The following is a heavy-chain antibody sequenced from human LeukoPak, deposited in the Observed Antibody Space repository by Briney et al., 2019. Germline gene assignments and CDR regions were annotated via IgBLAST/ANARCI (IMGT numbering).Heavy chain of an antibody. CDR1: GGSISSGSYY. J-gene: IGHJ5*02. CDR2: IYTSGST. Sequence: PSQTLSLTCTVSGGSISSGSYYWSWIRQPAGKGLEWIVRIYTSGSTNYNPSRKSRVPISVDTSKNHFSLKLSSVTAADTAVYYCARGLGDFWSGFLQNWFDPWGQGTLVTVSS. CDR3: ARGLGDFWSGFLQNWFDP. V-gene: IGHV4-61*02. D-gene: IGHD3-3*01.